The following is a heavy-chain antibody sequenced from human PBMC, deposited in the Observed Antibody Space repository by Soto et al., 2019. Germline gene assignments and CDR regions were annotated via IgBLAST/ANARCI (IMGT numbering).Heavy chain of an antibody. CDR1: GFTFSNAW. V-gene: IGHV3-15*07. J-gene: IGHJ4*02. CDR3: TTEGLRYY. Sequence: PGGSLRLSCAASGFTFSNAWMNWVRQAPGKGLEWVGRIKSKASGETTDYAAPVKGRFTISRDDSKDTVYLQMNSLKTEDTAVYFCTTEGLRYYWGQGTLVTVSS. CDR2: IKSKASGETT. D-gene: IGHD2-15*01.